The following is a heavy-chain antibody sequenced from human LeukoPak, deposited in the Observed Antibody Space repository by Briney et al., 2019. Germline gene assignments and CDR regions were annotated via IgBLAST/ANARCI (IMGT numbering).Heavy chain of an antibody. CDR1: GFTFSSYS. CDR3: AKERSDVASGRGYYFDY. Sequence: GGSLRLSCAASGFTFSSYSMNWVRQAPGKGLEWVSGISWNSGSIGYADSVKGRFTISRNNDKNSLYLQMNSLRAEDTALYYCAKERSDVASGRGYYFDYWGQKTLVTVS. D-gene: IGHD3-3*01. V-gene: IGHV3-9*01. J-gene: IGHJ4*02. CDR2: ISWNSGSI.